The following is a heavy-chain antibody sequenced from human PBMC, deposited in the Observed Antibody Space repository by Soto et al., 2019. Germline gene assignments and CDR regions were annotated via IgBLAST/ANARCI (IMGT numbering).Heavy chain of an antibody. V-gene: IGHV1-3*01. CDR2: IIPSNGNT. J-gene: IGHJ5*02. Sequence: VSVKVSCKASGYTFTSYAMHWVRQAPGQRLEWMGRIIPSNGNTDYSQKFQGRVTITADESTTTAYMELSSLRSDDTAVYYCAKDGGREGYFGNWFDPWGQGTLVTVSS. D-gene: IGHD2-15*01. CDR1: GYTFTSYA. CDR3: AKDGGREGYFGNWFDP.